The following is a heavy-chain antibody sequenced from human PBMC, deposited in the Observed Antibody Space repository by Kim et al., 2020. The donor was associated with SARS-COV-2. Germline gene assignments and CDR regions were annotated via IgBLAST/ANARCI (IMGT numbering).Heavy chain of an antibody. V-gene: IGHV4-34*01. Sequence: SETLSLTCGLSSASMSDFKWAWIRHLPGKGLEWIGEISHSGSTDYNPSLHSRLILSVDKSKNQFSLKLSSVTAADTGMYYCARGRKLRLSSSAWFRSNWFDPWGRGILVSVSS. D-gene: IGHD6-19*01. CDR1: SASMSDFK. CDR2: ISHSGST. J-gene: IGHJ5*02. CDR3: ARGRKLRLSSSAWFRSNWFDP.